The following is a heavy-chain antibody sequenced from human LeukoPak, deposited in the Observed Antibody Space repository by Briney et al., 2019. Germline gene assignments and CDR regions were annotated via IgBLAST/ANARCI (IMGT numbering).Heavy chain of an antibody. D-gene: IGHD1-26*01. V-gene: IGHV3-7*01. Sequence: GGSLRLSCAASGFTVSSNYMSWVRQAPGKGLEWVANIKEDGSEEYYVDSVKGRFTISRDNAKETLYLQMNSLRVEDTALYYCAEDVGYFWGQGTLVSVSS. J-gene: IGHJ4*02. CDR1: GFTVSSNY. CDR2: IKEDGSEE. CDR3: AEDVGYF.